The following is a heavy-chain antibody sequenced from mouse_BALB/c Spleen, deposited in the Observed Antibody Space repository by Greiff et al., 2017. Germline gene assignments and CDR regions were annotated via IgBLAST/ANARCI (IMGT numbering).Heavy chain of an antibody. CDR2: IDPANGNT. Sequence: VQLKQSGAELVKPGASVKLSCTASGFNIKDTYMHWVKQRPEQGLEWIGRIDPANGNTKYDPKFQGKATITADTSSNTAYLQLSSLTSEDTAVYYCARSEYGTDFAYWGQGTLVTVSA. V-gene: IGHV14-3*02. D-gene: IGHD2-10*02. CDR3: ARSEYGTDFAY. J-gene: IGHJ3*01. CDR1: GFNIKDTY.